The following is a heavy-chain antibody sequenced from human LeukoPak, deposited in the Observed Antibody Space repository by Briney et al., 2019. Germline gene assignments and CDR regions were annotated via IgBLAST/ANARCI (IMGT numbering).Heavy chain of an antibody. CDR2: INGNGAAT. CDR1: GFTFSTYG. D-gene: IGHD1-26*01. Sequence: GGSLRLSCAASGFTFSTYGMHWVRQAPGKGLEWVSTINGNGAATYYADSFKGRFLISRDDSKSTVYLRMNKLRVEDSGLYYCANGLAASGNFLLRDYYYFIDVWGKGTTVIVS. V-gene: IGHV3-23*01. J-gene: IGHJ6*03. CDR3: ANGLAASGNFLLRDYYYFIDV.